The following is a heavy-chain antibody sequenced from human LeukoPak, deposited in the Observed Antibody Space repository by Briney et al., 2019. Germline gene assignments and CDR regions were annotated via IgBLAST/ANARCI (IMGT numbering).Heavy chain of an antibody. CDR2: INWDDDK. V-gene: IGHV2-5*02. J-gene: IGHJ4*02. D-gene: IGHD3-3*01. CDR1: GFSLSTSGVG. Sequence: SGPTLVKPTQTLTLTCTFSGFSLSTSGVGVGWIRQPPGKALEWLALINWDDDKLYSPSLKSRLTITKDNSKNQVVLTMTNMDPVDTATYYCAHTAGFWSGYPTFDYWGQGTLVTVSS. CDR3: AHTAGFWSGYPTFDY.